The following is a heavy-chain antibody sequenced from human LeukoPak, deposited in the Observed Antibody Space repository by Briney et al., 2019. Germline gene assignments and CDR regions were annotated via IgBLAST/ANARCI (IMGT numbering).Heavy chain of an antibody. CDR2: INHSGNT. CDR3: ARRGYYDSSVDY. CDR1: GGSFSGYY. Sequence: SETLSLTCAVYGGSFSGYYWSWVRQPPGKGLGWIGEINHSGNTNYNPSLKSRVTISVDTSKNQFSLKLSSVTAADTAVYYCARRGYYDSSVDYWGQGTLVTVSS. V-gene: IGHV4-34*01. D-gene: IGHD3-22*01. J-gene: IGHJ4*02.